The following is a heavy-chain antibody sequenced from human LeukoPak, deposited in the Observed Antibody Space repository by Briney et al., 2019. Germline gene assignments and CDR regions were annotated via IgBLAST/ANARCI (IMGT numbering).Heavy chain of an antibody. V-gene: IGHV3-23*01. Sequence: PGGSLRLSCAASGFTFSNYAMTWVRQAPGKGLEWVSAISGSGGSTYYADSVKGRLTISRDNSKNTLYLQMNSLRAEDTAVYYCATNPLVVVAATQGWGQGTLVTVSS. CDR1: GFTFSNYA. D-gene: IGHD2-15*01. CDR3: ATNPLVVVAATQG. CDR2: ISGSGGST. J-gene: IGHJ4*02.